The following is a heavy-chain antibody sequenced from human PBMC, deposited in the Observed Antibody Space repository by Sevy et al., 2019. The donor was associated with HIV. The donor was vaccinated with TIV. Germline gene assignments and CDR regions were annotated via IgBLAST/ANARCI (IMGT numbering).Heavy chain of an antibody. CDR3: ARGARGTLPSYYYYPMDV. V-gene: IGHV5-51*01. D-gene: IGHD1-1*01. CDR2: ISPGDSDT. Sequence: GESLKISCKASGYRFTDYWIGWVRQMPGQGLEWMGIISPGDSDTRYSPSFEGQVTNSVDKSINTAYLQWSSRKASDTAIFYCARGARGTLPSYYYYPMDVWGQGTTVTVSS. CDR1: GYRFTDYW. J-gene: IGHJ6*02.